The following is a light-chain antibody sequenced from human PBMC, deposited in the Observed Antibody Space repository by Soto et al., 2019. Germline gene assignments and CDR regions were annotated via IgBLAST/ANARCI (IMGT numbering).Light chain of an antibody. Sequence: DIQLTQSPSFLSASVGDKVTIICRASLAISSSLAWYQQNPGKAPKLLIYAASTLQSGVPSRFSGSGSGTEFTLTISSLQPEDFATYYCQQLNSYPLTFGGGAKVEI. CDR1: LAISSS. CDR2: AAS. V-gene: IGKV1-9*01. J-gene: IGKJ4*01. CDR3: QQLNSYPLT.